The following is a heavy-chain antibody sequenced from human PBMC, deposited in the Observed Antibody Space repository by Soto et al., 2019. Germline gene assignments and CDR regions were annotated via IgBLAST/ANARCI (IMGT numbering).Heavy chain of an antibody. CDR1: GFTFSSYA. D-gene: IGHD3-3*01. CDR3: AKDPYDFWSGYFDY. CDR2: ISGSGGST. V-gene: IGHV3-23*01. J-gene: IGHJ4*02. Sequence: VGSLRLSCAASGFTFSSYAMSWVRQAPGKGLEWVSAISGSGGSTYYADSVKGRFTISRDNSKNTLYLQMNSLRAEDTAVYYCAKDPYDFWSGYFDYWGQGTLVSVSS.